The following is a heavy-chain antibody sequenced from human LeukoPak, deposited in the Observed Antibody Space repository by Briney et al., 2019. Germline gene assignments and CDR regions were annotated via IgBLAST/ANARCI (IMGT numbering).Heavy chain of an antibody. Sequence: LETLSLTRAVYGGSLSGFFWSWIRQPPGKGLEWIWEINHSGSTNYNPSLKSRVTISVDTSKNQFSLKLSSVTAADTAVYYCARGGSTFGVDPWGQGTLVTVSS. V-gene: IGHV4-34*01. J-gene: IGHJ5*02. CDR3: ARGGSTFGVDP. D-gene: IGHD3-16*01. CDR2: INHSGST. CDR1: GGSLSGFF.